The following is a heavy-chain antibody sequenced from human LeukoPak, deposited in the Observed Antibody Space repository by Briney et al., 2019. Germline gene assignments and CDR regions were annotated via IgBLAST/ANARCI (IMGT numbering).Heavy chain of an antibody. CDR2: ISYSGTT. CDR3: ARTTTTFDD. Sequence: SETLSLTCTVSGGSINSYYWSWIRQPPGKGLKWIGYISYSGTTNYSPSLNSRVTISLDTSKNQFSLKLTSVTAADTAVYYCARTTTTFDDWGQGTLVTVSS. J-gene: IGHJ4*02. V-gene: IGHV4-59*01. D-gene: IGHD4-17*01. CDR1: GGSINSYY.